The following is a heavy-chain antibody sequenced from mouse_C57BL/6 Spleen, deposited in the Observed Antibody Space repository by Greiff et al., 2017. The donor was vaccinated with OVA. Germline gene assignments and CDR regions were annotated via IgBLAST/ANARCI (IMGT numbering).Heavy chain of an antibody. D-gene: IGHD2-3*01. CDR2: ISSGSSTI. CDR1: GFTFSDYG. V-gene: IGHV5-17*01. J-gene: IGHJ1*03. Sequence: EVKLMESGGGLVKPGGSLKLFCAASGFTFSDYGMHWVRQAPEKGLEWVAYISSGSSTIYYADTVKGRFTISRDNAKNTLFLQMTSLRSEDTAMYYCARPRDGYWYFDVWGTGTTVTVSS. CDR3: ARPRDGYWYFDV.